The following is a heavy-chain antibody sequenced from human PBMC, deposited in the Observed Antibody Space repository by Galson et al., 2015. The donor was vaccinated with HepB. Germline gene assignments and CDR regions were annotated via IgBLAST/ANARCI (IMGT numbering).Heavy chain of an antibody. CDR3: VKDQGNWNGNFDY. V-gene: IGHV3-23*01. Sequence: SLRLSCAASGFTFSSYAMTWVRQAPGKGLEWVSSVSASGATTRYADSVEGRFTISRDNSKITLYLQMNSLRGEDTAVYYCVKDQGNWNGNFDYWGLGTLVTVSS. CDR1: GFTFSSYA. D-gene: IGHD1-20*01. J-gene: IGHJ4*02. CDR2: VSASGATT.